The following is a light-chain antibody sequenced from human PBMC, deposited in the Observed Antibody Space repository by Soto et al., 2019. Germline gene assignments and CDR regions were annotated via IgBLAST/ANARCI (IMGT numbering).Light chain of an antibody. J-gene: IGLJ7*01. CDR2: EVS. Sequence: QSVLTQPPSASGSPGQSVTISCTGTSSDVGGYNYVSWYQQHPGKAPKLMIFEVSKRPSGVPYRFSGSKSGDTASLTDSGLQAEDEADYYCSSYAGSNNYVFGAGTQLTVL. V-gene: IGLV2-8*01. CDR3: SSYAGSNNYV. CDR1: SSDVGGYNY.